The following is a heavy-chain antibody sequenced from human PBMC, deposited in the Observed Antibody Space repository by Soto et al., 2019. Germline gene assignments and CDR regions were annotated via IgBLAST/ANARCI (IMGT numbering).Heavy chain of an antibody. CDR1: GYTFISYG. V-gene: IGHV1-18*01. Sequence: QVQLVQSGAEVKKPGASVKVSCKASGYTFISYGISWVRQAPGQGLEWMGWISAYNGNTNYXQKLQDRVTMXTXTXTXTAXMELRSLRSDDTAVYYCARDRGYSSDYWGQGTLVTVSS. D-gene: IGHD6-13*01. J-gene: IGHJ4*02. CDR3: ARDRGYSSDY. CDR2: ISAYNGNT.